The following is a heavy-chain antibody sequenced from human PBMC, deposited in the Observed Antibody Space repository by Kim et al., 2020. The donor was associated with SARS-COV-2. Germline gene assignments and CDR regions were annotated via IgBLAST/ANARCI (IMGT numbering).Heavy chain of an antibody. CDR2: INHSGST. Sequence: SETLSLTCAVYGGSFSGYYWSWIRQPPGKGLEWIGEINHSGSTNYNPSLKSRVTISVDTSKNQFSLKLSSVTAADTAVYYCARGSTPAGKRDTAKLRGRPYYYYMDVWGKGTTVTVSS. J-gene: IGHJ6*03. D-gene: IGHD5-18*01. CDR1: GGSFSGYY. CDR3: ARGSTPAGKRDTAKLRGRPYYYYMDV. V-gene: IGHV4-34*01.